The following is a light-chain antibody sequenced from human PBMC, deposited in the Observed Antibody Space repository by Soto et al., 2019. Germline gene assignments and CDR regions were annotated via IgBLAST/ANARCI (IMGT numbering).Light chain of an antibody. V-gene: IGKV3-20*01. CDR3: QQYGGSPRT. CDR1: QSLSSSF. Sequence: EIVLTQSPGTLSLSPGERAILSCRASQSLSSSFLAWYQQKPGQAPRLLIYSSSNRATGIPDRFSGSGSGTDFTLTISRLEPADFAVYYCQQYGGSPRTFGQGTKVEVK. J-gene: IGKJ1*01. CDR2: SSS.